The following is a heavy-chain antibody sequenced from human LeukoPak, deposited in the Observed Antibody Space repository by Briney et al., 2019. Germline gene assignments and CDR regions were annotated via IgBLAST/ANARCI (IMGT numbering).Heavy chain of an antibody. CDR3: AKTIRTYGDYHTLDY. Sequence: GSLRLSCAASGFTFSDYGMHWVRQASGKGLEWVAAISYDGNNKYDVDSVKGRFTISRDNSKNTLYLQMNSLRPEDSATYYCAKTIRTYGDYHTLDYWGQGTLVTVSS. V-gene: IGHV3-30*18. D-gene: IGHD4-17*01. J-gene: IGHJ4*02. CDR2: ISYDGNNK. CDR1: GFTFSDYG.